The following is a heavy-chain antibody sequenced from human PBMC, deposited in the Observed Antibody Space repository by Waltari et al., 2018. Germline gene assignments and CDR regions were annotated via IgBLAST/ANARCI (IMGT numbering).Heavy chain of an antibody. V-gene: IGHV3-15*01. CDR3: TTDPILDY. CDR2: IKSKTDGGTT. CDR1: GFTFTNAR. D-gene: IGHD2-2*02. Sequence: VQLVESGGGVVNPGGSLRLSCADSGFTFTNARMSWIRQAPGKGLEWVGRIKSKTDGGTTNYAAPVKGRFTISRDDSNTLYLQMNSLKTEDTAVYYCTTDPILDYWGQGTLVTVSS. J-gene: IGHJ4*02.